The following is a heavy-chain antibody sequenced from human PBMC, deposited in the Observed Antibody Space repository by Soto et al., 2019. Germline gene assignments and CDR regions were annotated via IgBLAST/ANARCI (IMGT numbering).Heavy chain of an antibody. Sequence: GGSLRLSCAASGFTFSSYGMHWVRQAPGKGLEWVAVISYDGSNKYYADSVKGRFTISRDNSKNTLYLQMNSLRAEDTAVYYCAKDIIGYSYGYYYYGMDVWGQGPTVTFSS. CDR2: ISYDGSNK. J-gene: IGHJ6*02. CDR3: AKDIIGYSYGYYYYGMDV. V-gene: IGHV3-30*18. CDR1: GFTFSSYG. D-gene: IGHD5-18*01.